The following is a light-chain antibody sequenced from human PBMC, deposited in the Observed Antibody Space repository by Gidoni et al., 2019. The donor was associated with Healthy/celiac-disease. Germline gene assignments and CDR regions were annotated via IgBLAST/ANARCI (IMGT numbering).Light chain of an antibody. J-gene: IGKJ2*01. Sequence: DIQMTQSPSSLSASVGDSVTITCQASQDISNYLKWYQQKPGKAPKLLIYDASNLETGVQSRFSGSGSGTDFTFTISSLQPEDIATYYCQQYDNLPSYTFXXXTKLEIK. CDR1: QDISNY. CDR3: QQYDNLPSYT. V-gene: IGKV1-33*01. CDR2: DAS.